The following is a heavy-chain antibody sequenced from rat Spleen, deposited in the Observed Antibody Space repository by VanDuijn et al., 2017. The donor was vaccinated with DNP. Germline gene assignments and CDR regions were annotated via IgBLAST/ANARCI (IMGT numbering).Heavy chain of an antibody. CDR1: GFTFINYG. D-gene: IGHD5-1*01. J-gene: IGHJ2*01. V-gene: IGHV5S13*01. Sequence: EVKLVESGGGLVQPGRSLKLSCAASGFTFINYGMAWVRQAPTKGLEWVAFINNGGDKIYYRDSVKGRFTLSRDKAKDTQTLQMNSLRSEDTATYYCARRDWEVDFDYWGQGVMVTVST. CDR2: INNGGDKI. CDR3: ARRDWEVDFDY.